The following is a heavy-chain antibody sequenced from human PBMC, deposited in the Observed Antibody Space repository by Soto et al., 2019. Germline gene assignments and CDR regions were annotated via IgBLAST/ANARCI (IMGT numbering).Heavy chain of an antibody. V-gene: IGHV3-74*01. CDR1: GFPFSSYW. Sequence: EVQLVESGGGLVQPGESLTLSCAASGFPFSSYWMHWVRQAPGKGLVWVSRIKSDGSGTYYAYSVQDRFTISRDNARNTNYLQMNILRVEDTAVYFCARVDGDRYDGNGYLGRHWGKGTLVPFS. CDR3: ARVDGDRYDGNGYLGRH. CDR2: IKSDGSGT. D-gene: IGHD3-22*01. J-gene: IGHJ4*02.